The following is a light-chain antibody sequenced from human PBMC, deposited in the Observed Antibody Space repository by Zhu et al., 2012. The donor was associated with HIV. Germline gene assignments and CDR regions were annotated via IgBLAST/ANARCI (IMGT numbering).Light chain of an antibody. CDR3: QQYGTPPYT. CDR1: QSFSRSH. CDR2: GSS. J-gene: IGKJ2*01. V-gene: IGKV3-20*01. Sequence: EIVLTQSPGTLSLSPGERATLSCRASQSFSRSHLAWYQQKPGQAPRLLMYGSSSRTAGIPDRFSGSGSGTDFTLTISRVEPEDFAVYYCQQYGTPPYTFAQGTRVEMK.